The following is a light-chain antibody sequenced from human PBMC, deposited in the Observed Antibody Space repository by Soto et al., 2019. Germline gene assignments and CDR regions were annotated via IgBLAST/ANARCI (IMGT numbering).Light chain of an antibody. CDR2: GAS. J-gene: IGKJ4*01. CDR1: QSVSSN. Sequence: EIVMTQSPATLSVSPGERATLSCRASQSVSSNLAWYQHKPGQAPRLLIYGASTRATGIPARFSGSGSGTEVTHTISSLQSEDFAVYYCQQYNNWPPLTFGGGTKVEIK. CDR3: QQYNNWPPLT. V-gene: IGKV3-15*01.